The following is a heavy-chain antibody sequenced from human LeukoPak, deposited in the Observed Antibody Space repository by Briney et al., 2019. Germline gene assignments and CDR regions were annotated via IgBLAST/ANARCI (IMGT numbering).Heavy chain of an antibody. CDR1: GYTFTGYY. CDR3: ARGSIAVAGTFDY. Sequence: ASVKVSCKASGYTFTGYYMHWVRQAPGQGLEWMGWINPSSGGTNYAQKFQGRVTMTRDMSISTAYMELSRLRSDDTAVYYCARGSIAVAGTFDYWGQGTLVTVSS. J-gene: IGHJ4*02. D-gene: IGHD6-19*01. V-gene: IGHV1-2*02. CDR2: INPSSGGT.